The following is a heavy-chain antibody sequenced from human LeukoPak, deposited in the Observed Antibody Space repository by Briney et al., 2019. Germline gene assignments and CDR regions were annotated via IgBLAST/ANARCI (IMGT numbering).Heavy chain of an antibody. J-gene: IGHJ4*02. V-gene: IGHV3-48*04. D-gene: IGHD1-26*01. CDR3: AREWAPIPGEGYFDY. Sequence: PGGSLRLSCAASGFTFNTYTIYWVRQAPGKGLEWVSYISSSGSTIYYADSVKGRFTISRDNAKNSLYLQMNSLRAEDTAVYYCAREWAPIPGEGYFDYWGQGILVTVSS. CDR2: ISSSGSTI. CDR1: GFTFNTYT.